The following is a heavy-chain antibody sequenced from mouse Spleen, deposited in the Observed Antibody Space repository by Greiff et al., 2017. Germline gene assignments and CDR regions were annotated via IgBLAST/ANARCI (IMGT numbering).Heavy chain of an antibody. J-gene: IGHJ4*01. CDR1: GYTFNSYW. D-gene: IGHD2-1*01. V-gene: IGHV1-69*01. CDR2: IDPSDSYT. CDR3: ARCNPYAMDY. Sequence: QVQLQQSGAELVMPGASVKLSCKASGYTFNSYWMHWVKQRPGKGLEWLGEIDPSDSYTNYNQKFKGKATLTVDKSSSTAYMQLSSLTSEDSAVYYCARCNPYAMDYWGQGTSVTVSS.